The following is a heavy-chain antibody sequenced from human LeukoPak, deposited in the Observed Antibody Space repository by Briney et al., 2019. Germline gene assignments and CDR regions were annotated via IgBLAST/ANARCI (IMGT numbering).Heavy chain of an antibody. D-gene: IGHD6-19*01. CDR2: ISSSSSYI. CDR1: GFTFSSYS. V-gene: IGHV3-21*01. J-gene: IGHJ4*02. Sequence: GGSLRLSCAASGFTFSSYSMNWVRQAPGKGLEWVSSISSSSSYIYYADSVKGRFTISRGNAKNSLYLQMNSLRAEDTAVYYCARDPGSIAVAGFIDYWGQGTLVTVSS. CDR3: ARDPGSIAVAGFIDY.